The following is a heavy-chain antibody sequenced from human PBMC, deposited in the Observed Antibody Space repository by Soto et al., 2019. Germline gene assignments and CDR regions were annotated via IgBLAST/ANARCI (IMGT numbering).Heavy chain of an antibody. Sequence: QITLKESGPTLVKPTQTLTLTCTFSGFSLTTSGVSVGWIRQPPEKALEWLALIYWDYDKRYSPSLKSRLTITKGASKNQVVLTMTNMDPVDTATYSCAHRSGYTYVDNWGQGTLITVSS. J-gene: IGHJ4*02. D-gene: IGHD5-18*01. CDR3: AHRSGYTYVDN. CDR2: IYWDYDK. CDR1: GFSLTTSGVS. V-gene: IGHV2-5*02.